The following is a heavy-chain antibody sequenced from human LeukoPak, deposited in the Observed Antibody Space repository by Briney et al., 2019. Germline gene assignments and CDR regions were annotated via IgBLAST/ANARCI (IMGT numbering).Heavy chain of an antibody. CDR2: ISGSGGST. D-gene: IGHD3-10*01. CDR3: AKDVYYYGSGSYSNPFDY. J-gene: IGHJ4*02. Sequence: QPGGSLRLSCAASGFSFSSYAMSWVRQAPGKGLEWVSAISGSGGSTYYADSVKGRFTISRYNSKNTLYLQMNSLRAEDTAVYYCAKDVYYYGSGSYSNPFDYWGQGTLVTVSS. V-gene: IGHV3-23*01. CDR1: GFSFSSYA.